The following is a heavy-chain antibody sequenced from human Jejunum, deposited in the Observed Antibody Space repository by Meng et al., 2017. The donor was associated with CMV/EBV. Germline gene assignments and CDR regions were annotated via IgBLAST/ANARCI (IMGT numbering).Heavy chain of an antibody. CDR3: AGESWLGVPAGRFDP. CDR1: CDSISKDS. J-gene: IGHJ5*02. CDR2: VYYDENT. Sequence: SCDSISKDSGSSIHQSPGKELEGIGYVYYDENTTYNPSLKSRVTISVATSKNQFSLKLTSVTAADTAVYFCAGESWLGVPAGRFDPWGQGTLVTVSS. V-gene: IGHV4-59*01. D-gene: IGHD6-19*01.